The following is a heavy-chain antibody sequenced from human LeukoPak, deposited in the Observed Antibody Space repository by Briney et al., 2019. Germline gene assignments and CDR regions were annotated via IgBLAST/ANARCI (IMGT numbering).Heavy chain of an antibody. CDR1: GGSISSSSYY. J-gene: IGHJ3*02. Sequence: PSETLSLTCTVSGGSISSSSYYWGWIRQPPGKGLEWIGSIYYSGSTYYNPSLKSRVTISVDTSKNQSSLKLSSVTAADTAVYYCASPRTYSSGRDAFDIWGQGTMVTVSS. V-gene: IGHV4-39*01. CDR2: IYYSGST. CDR3: ASPRTYSSGRDAFDI. D-gene: IGHD6-19*01.